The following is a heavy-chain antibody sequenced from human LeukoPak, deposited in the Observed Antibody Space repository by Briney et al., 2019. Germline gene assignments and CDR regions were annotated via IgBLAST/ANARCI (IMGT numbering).Heavy chain of an antibody. V-gene: IGHV4-59*01. Sequence: SETLSLTCTVSGGSISSYYWSWIRQPPGKGLEWIGYIYYSGSTNYNPSLKSRVTISVDTSKNQFSLKLSSVTAADTAVYYCARETIDDHGDYVGFDYWGQGTLVTVSS. J-gene: IGHJ4*02. D-gene: IGHD4-17*01. CDR3: ARETIDDHGDYVGFDY. CDR2: IYYSGST. CDR1: GGSISSYY.